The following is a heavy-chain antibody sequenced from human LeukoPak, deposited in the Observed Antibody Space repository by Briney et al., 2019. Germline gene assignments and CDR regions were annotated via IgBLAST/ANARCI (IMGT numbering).Heavy chain of an antibody. CDR2: ISSSSSYI. CDR3: ARGTLRGLYGGNSYYFDY. D-gene: IGHD4-23*01. V-gene: IGHV3-21*01. CDR1: GFTFSSYS. Sequence: KPGGSLRLSCAASGFTFSSYSMNWVRQAPGKGLEWVSSISSSSSYIYYADSVKGRFTISRDNAKNSLYLQMNSLRAEDTAVYYCARGTLRGLYGGNSYYFDYWGQGTLVTVSS. J-gene: IGHJ4*02.